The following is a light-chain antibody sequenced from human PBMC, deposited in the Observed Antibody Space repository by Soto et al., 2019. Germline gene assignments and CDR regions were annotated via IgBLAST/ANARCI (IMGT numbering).Light chain of an antibody. CDR1: STDIGGYTY. Sequence: QSALTQPASVSGSPGQSITISCTGTSTDIGGYTYVSWYQQHPGKVPKLMIYEVDNRPSGVSNRFSGSKSGSTASLTISGLQAEDDADYFCSSYSRTTTRVVFGGGTKLTVL. CDR3: SSYSRTTTRVV. CDR2: EVD. J-gene: IGLJ2*01. V-gene: IGLV2-14*01.